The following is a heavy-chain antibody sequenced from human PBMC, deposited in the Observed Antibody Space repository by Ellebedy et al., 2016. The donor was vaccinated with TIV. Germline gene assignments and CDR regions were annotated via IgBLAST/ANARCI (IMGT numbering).Heavy chain of an antibody. CDR2: ISPYDGNT. CDR1: GYTFTTYA. CDR3: ARDLTAMVTMTY. J-gene: IGHJ4*02. D-gene: IGHD5-18*01. V-gene: IGHV1-18*01. Sequence: AASAKVSCKTSGYTFTTYAITWVRHAPGQGREWMGRISPYDGNTNYAPELQGRVTMTTDTSTNTAYMELSSLRSDDTAVYYCARDLTAMVTMTYWGQGTLVTVYS.